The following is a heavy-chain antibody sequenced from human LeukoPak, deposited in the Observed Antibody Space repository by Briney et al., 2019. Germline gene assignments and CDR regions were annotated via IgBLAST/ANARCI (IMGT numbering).Heavy chain of an antibody. V-gene: IGHV1-46*01. D-gene: IGHD6-6*01. CDR1: GYTFTSYY. Sequence: ASVKVSCKASGYTFTSYYMHWVRQAPGQGLEWMGIINPSGGSTSYAHKFQGRVTMTRDTSTSTVYMELSSLRSEDTAVYYCARSPRSSSVSHLLGYYGMDVWGQGTTVTVSS. J-gene: IGHJ6*02. CDR3: ARSPRSSSVSHLLGYYGMDV. CDR2: INPSGGST.